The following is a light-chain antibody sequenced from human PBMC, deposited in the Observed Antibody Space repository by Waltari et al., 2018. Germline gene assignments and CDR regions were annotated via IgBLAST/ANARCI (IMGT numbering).Light chain of an antibody. V-gene: IGKV3-20*01. CDR2: GAS. CDR3: QHYVRLPAT. Sequence: EIVLTQSPGTLSLSPGERATLSCRASQSVSRTLACYQQQPGPAPKLLIYGASSRATGIPDRFTGSGSGTDFSLTISSLEPEDFAIYFCQHYVRLPATFGQGTKVEIK. CDR1: QSVSRT. J-gene: IGKJ1*01.